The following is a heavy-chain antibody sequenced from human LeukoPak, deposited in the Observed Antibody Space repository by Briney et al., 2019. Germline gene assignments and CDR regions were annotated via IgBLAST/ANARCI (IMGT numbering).Heavy chain of an antibody. Sequence: SETVSLTCSVSGGSISSYYWTWIRQPAGKGLEWIGRIYTSGSTNCNPSLKGRVTMSVDTSKNQFSLKLSSVTAADTAVYYCARGFGSGGYYDYWGQGTLVTVSS. CDR1: GGSISSYY. V-gene: IGHV4-4*07. CDR2: IYTSGST. D-gene: IGHD3-22*01. J-gene: IGHJ4*02. CDR3: ARGFGSGGYYDY.